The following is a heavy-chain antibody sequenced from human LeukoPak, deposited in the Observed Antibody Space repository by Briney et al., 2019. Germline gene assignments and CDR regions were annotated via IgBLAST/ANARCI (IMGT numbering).Heavy chain of an antibody. J-gene: IGHJ4*02. D-gene: IGHD3-22*01. CDR2: IYSTGST. CDR1: GASINSAGYY. Sequence: SETLSLTCTVSGASINSAGYYWTWIRQPAGKGLEWIGRIYSTGSTNYNPSLKSRVTISVDTSKDQFSLKLNSVTAADTAVYYCARDGANYDSSGHYSEYYCDFWGQGTRVTVSS. V-gene: IGHV4-61*02. CDR3: ARDGANYDSSGHYSEYYCDF.